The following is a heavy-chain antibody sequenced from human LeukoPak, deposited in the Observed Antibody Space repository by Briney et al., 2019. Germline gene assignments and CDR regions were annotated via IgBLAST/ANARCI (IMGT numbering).Heavy chain of an antibody. CDR1: GVTFNSYV. D-gene: IGHD3-22*01. J-gene: IGHJ4*02. CDR3: AKETNYYDTSGFSLPTGNFDY. V-gene: IGHV3-23*01. Sequence: GGSLRLSCEASGVTFNSYVMSWVRQAPGKGLEWVSAISGSGHSTKYADSVKGRFTISRDNSKNTLYLQMNSLRAEDTAVYYCAKETNYYDTSGFSLPTGNFDYWGQGTLVTVSS. CDR2: ISGSGHST.